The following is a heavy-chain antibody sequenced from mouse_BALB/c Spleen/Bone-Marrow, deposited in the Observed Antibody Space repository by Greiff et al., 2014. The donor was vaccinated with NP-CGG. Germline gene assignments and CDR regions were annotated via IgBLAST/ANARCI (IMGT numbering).Heavy chain of an antibody. Sequence: LQESGAELVKPGASVKLSCKASGHTFTSYYIYWVKQRPGQGLEWIGEINPSNGGTNFNEKFKSKATLTVDKSSSTAYMQLSSLTSEDSAVYYCTRGGWLAMDYWGQGTSVTVSS. CDR1: GHTFTSYY. CDR3: TRGGWLAMDY. J-gene: IGHJ4*01. CDR2: INPSNGGT. V-gene: IGHV1S81*02. D-gene: IGHD2-3*01.